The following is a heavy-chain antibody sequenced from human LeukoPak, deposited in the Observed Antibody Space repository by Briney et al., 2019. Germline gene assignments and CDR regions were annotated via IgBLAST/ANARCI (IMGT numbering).Heavy chain of an antibody. J-gene: IGHJ4*02. CDR3: AIAMVRGVIIISDY. CDR2: INHSGST. Sequence: SETLSLTCAVYGGSFSGYYWSWIRQPPGKGLEWIGEINHSGSTNYNPSLKSRVTISVDTSKNQFSPKLSSVTAADTAVYYCAIAMVRGVIIISDYWGQGTLVTVSS. V-gene: IGHV4-34*01. CDR1: GGSFSGYY. D-gene: IGHD3-10*01.